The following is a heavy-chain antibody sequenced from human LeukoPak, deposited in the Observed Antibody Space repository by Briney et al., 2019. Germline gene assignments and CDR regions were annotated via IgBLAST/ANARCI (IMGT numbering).Heavy chain of an antibody. V-gene: IGHV3-33*01. Sequence: GGSLRLSCAASGFTFSSYGMHWVRQAPGKGLEWVAVIWYDGSNKYYADSVKGRFTISRDNSKNTLYLQMNSLRAEVTAVYYCAREGDYYDSSGYFAPLDYWGQGTLVTVSS. D-gene: IGHD3-22*01. CDR2: IWYDGSNK. CDR1: GFTFSSYG. J-gene: IGHJ4*02. CDR3: AREGDYYDSSGYFAPLDY.